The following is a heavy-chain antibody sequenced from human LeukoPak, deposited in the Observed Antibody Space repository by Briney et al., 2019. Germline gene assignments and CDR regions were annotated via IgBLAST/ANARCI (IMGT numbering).Heavy chain of an antibody. CDR1: GFTFSTYW. V-gene: IGHV3-74*01. J-gene: IGHJ4*02. CDR2: IDRDGRLI. CDR3: IRGMGDS. D-gene: IGHD3-16*01. Sequence: EPGGSLRLSCAASGFTFSTYWMHWVRHTPGKGLVRVSRIDRDGRLISYADSVKGRFTISRDNAKNMLYLQTDNLRAGDTAVYYCIRGMGDSWGQGTLVSVSS.